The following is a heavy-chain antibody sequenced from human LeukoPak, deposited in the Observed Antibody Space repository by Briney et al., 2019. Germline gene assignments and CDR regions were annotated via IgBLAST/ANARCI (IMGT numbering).Heavy chain of an antibody. CDR1: GYTFTNYW. CDR3: ARHIAPGYNSGWYFDY. CDR2: IYPGDSDI. V-gene: IGHV5-51*01. Sequence: GESLNISCKGSGYTFTNYWIGWVRQMPGKGLEWTGTIYPGDSDIRYSPSFQGQVTISADKSISTAYLQWSSLKASDTAMYYCARHIAPGYNSGWYFDYWGQGTLVTVSS. J-gene: IGHJ4*02. D-gene: IGHD5-12*01.